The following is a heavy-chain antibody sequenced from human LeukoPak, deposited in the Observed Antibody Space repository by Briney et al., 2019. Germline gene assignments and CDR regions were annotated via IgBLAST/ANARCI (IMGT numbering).Heavy chain of an antibody. J-gene: IGHJ4*02. V-gene: IGHV1-18*01. CDR2: ISAYNGNT. CDR1: GYTFTSYG. Sequence: ASVKVSCKASGYTFTSYGISWVRQAPGQGLEWMGWISAYNGNTNYAQKLQGRVTMTTDTSTSTAYMEVRSLRSDDTAVYYCARSRYCSSTSCRGGYYFDYWGQGTLVTVSS. CDR3: ARSRYCSSTSCRGGYYFDY. D-gene: IGHD2-2*01.